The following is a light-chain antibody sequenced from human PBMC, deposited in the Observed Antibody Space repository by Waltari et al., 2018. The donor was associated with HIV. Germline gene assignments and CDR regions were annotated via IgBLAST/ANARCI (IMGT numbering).Light chain of an antibody. CDR3: QSFDRHTEVV. CDR2: EHD. V-gene: IGLV6-57*01. CDR1: SGSIADYS. Sequence: FMLTQPHSVSHSPGKPVTISCTRSSGSIADYSVQWYQQRPGSSPTTVIDEHDQRPSGVPDRFSGSIDISSNSASLIISGLKTEDEAEYFCQSFDRHTEVVFGGGTKLTVL. J-gene: IGLJ2*01.